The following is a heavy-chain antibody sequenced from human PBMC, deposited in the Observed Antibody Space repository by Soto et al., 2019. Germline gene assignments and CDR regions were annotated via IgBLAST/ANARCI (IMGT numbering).Heavy chain of an antibody. CDR3: ARWAREAVAGTGGYYYYGMDV. CDR2: IYTSGST. J-gene: IGHJ6*02. D-gene: IGHD6-19*01. Sequence: SETLSLTCTVSGGSISSYYWSWIRQPAGKGLEWIGRIYTSGSTNYNPSLKSRVTMSVDTSKNQLSLKLSSVTAADTAVYYCARWAREAVAGTGGYYYYGMDVWGQGTTVTVSS. V-gene: IGHV4-4*07. CDR1: GGSISSYY.